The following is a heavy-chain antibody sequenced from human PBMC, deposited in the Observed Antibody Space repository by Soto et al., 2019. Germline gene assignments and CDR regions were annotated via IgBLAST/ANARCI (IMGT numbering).Heavy chain of an antibody. J-gene: IGHJ3*02. CDR3: AKMTAPVVTLGDAFDI. CDR2: ILYDGSNK. D-gene: IGHD1-26*01. CDR1: GFTFGDYA. V-gene: IGHV3-30-3*02. Sequence: GGSLGLSWTTSGFTFGDYAINWVRQAPGRGLEWVAVILYDGSNKYYGDSVKGRFTISRDKSKNTVYLHMNSLTAEDTAVYYCAKMTAPVVTLGDAFDIWGQGTKVTVSS.